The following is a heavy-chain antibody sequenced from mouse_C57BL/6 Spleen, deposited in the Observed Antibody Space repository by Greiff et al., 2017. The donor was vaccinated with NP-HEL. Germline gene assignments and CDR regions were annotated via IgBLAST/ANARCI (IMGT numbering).Heavy chain of an antibody. CDR1: GYTFTDYN. CDR3: ARSYYGSNAWFAY. Sequence: EVQLQQSGPELVKPGASVKIPCKASGYTFTDYNMDWVKQSHGKSLEWIGDINPNNGGTIYNQKFKGKATLTVDKSSSTAYMELRSLTSEDTAVYYRARSYYGSNAWFAYWGQGTLVTVSA. V-gene: IGHV1-18*01. D-gene: IGHD1-1*01. J-gene: IGHJ3*01. CDR2: INPNNGGT.